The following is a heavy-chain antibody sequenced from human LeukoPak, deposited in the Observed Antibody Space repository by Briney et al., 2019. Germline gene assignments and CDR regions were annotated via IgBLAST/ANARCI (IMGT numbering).Heavy chain of an antibody. CDR2: IIPIFGTA. D-gene: IGHD2-15*01. CDR1: GGTFSSYA. Sequence: ASVKVSCKASGGTFSSYAISWVRQAPGQGLEWMGGIIPIFGTANYAQKFQGRVTITTDESTSTAYMELSSLRSEDTAVYYCAREGRYCSGGSCYESYFDYWGQGTLVTVSS. CDR3: AREGRYCSGGSCYESYFDY. J-gene: IGHJ4*02. V-gene: IGHV1-69*05.